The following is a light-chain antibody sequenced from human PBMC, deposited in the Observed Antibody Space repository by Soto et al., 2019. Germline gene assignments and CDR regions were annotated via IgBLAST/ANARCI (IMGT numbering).Light chain of an antibody. V-gene: IGKV3-15*01. J-gene: IGKJ1*01. CDR1: QSVSSN. Sequence: EIVMTQSPATLSVSPGERATLSCRASQSVSSNLAWYQQKPGPAPRLLIYGASTRATGIPARFSGSGSGTEFTLTISSLQSEDFGVYYCQQYNNWPPWTFGQGTKVEIK. CDR3: QQYNNWPPWT. CDR2: GAS.